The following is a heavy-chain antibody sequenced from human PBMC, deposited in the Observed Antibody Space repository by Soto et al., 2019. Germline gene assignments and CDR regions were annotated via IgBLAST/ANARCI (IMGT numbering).Heavy chain of an antibody. J-gene: IGHJ6*02. CDR1: GYTFTSYG. V-gene: IGHV1-18*04. CDR2: ISAYNGNT. Sequence: QVQLVQSGAEVKKPGASVKVSCKASGYTFTSYGISWVRQAPGHGIEWMGWISAYNGNTNYAQKHRIGVTMHTDITTSIAYMQLMSLRSDDTAVYYGAIRVVTNYYYYGMAVWGQGTKVTVSS. CDR3: AIRVVTNYYYYGMAV. D-gene: IGHD3-3*01.